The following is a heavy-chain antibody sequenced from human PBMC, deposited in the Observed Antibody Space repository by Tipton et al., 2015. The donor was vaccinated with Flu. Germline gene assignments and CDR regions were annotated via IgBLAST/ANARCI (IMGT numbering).Heavy chain of an antibody. V-gene: IGHV4-34*01. CDR1: GGSFSGYY. CDR3: ARRTKGTMVRGVIVNWFDP. J-gene: IGHJ5*02. Sequence: TLSLTCAVYGGSFSGYYWSWIRQPPGKGLERIGEINHSGSTNYNPSLKSRVTISVDTSKNQFSLKLSSVTAADTAVYYCARRTKGTMVRGVIVNWFDPWGQGTLVTVSS. CDR2: INHSGST. D-gene: IGHD3-10*01.